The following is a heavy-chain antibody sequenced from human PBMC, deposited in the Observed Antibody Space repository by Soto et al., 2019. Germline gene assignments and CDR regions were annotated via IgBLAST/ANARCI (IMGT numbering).Heavy chain of an antibody. CDR1: GYTFTSYY. CDR2: INPSGGST. V-gene: IGHV1-46*03. CDR3: ARDFFTGGHPRDNLIYYGMDD. Sequence: ASVKVSCKASGYTFTSYYMHWVRQAPGQGLEWMGIINPSGGSTSYAQKFQGRVTMTRDTSTSTVYMELSSLRSEDTAVYYCARDFFTGGHPRDNLIYYGMDDWGQGTTVTVSS. D-gene: IGHD1-1*01. J-gene: IGHJ6*02.